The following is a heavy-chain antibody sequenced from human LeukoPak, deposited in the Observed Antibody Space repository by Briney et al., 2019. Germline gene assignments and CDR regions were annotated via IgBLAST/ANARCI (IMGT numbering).Heavy chain of an antibody. V-gene: IGHV3-9*01. D-gene: IGHD1-26*01. J-gene: IGHJ3*02. CDR1: GFTFDDYA. CDR2: ISWNSGSI. CDR3: AKDLSGSSWDGAFDI. Sequence: GGSLRLSCAASGFTFDDYAMHWVRQAPGKGLEWVSGISWNSGSIGYADSVKGRFTISRDNAKNSLYLQMNSLRAEDTALFYCAKDLSGSSWDGAFDIWGQGTMVTVSS.